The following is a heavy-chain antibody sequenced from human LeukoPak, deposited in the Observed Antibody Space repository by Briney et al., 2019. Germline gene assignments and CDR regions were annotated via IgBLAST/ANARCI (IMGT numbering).Heavy chain of an antibody. J-gene: IGHJ4*02. CDR1: GYTFTSYA. D-gene: IGHD3-10*01. CDR3: AREVLLWFGELPDY. Sequence: ASVKVSCKASGYTFTSYAMHWARQAPGQRLEWMGWINAGNGNTKYSQKFQGRVTITRDTSASTAYMELSSLRSEDTAVYYCAREVLLWFGELPDYWGQGTLVTVSS. V-gene: IGHV1-3*01. CDR2: INAGNGNT.